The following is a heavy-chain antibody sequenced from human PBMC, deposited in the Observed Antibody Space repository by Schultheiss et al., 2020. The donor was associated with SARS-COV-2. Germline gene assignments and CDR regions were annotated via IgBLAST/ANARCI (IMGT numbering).Heavy chain of an antibody. CDR3: AKTKSHSSGWYFGAFDI. J-gene: IGHJ3*02. CDR1: GFTFSSYA. CDR2: ISGSGGST. Sequence: SCAASGFTFSSYAMSWVRQAPGKGLEWVSAISGSGGSTYYADSVKGRFTISRDNSKNTLYLQMNSLRAEDTAVYYCAKTKSHSSGWYFGAFDIWGQGTMVTVSS. D-gene: IGHD6-19*01. V-gene: IGHV3-23*01.